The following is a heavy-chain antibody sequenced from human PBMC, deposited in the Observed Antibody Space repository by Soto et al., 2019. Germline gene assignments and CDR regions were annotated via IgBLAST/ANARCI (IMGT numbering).Heavy chain of an antibody. CDR2: FDPEDGET. CDR1: GYTLTELS. Sequence: QVQLVQSGAEVKKPGASVKVSCKVSGYTLTELSMHWVRQAPGKGLEWMGGFDPEDGETIYAQKFQGRVTMTEDTSTDTAYMELSSLRSEDTAVYYCATGDCSGGSCSHAHNAFEIWGQGTMVTVSS. V-gene: IGHV1-24*01. D-gene: IGHD2-15*01. CDR3: ATGDCSGGSCSHAHNAFEI. J-gene: IGHJ3*02.